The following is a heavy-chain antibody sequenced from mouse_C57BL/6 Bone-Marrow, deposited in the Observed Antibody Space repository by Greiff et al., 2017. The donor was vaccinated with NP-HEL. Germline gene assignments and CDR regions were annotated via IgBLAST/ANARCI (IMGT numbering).Heavy chain of an antibody. CDR1: GYAFSSSW. V-gene: IGHV1-82*01. D-gene: IGHD3-3*01. J-gene: IGHJ2*01. CDR3: ARSGLGFDY. CDR2: IYPGDGDT. Sequence: QVQLQQSGPELVKPGASVKISCKASGYAFSSSWMNWVKQRPGKGLEWIGRIYPGDGDTNYNGKFKGKATLTADKSSSTAYMQISSLTSEDSAVYFCARSGLGFDYWGQGTTLTVSS.